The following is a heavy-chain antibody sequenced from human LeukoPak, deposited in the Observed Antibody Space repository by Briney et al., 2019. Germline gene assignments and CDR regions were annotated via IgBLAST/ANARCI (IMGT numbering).Heavy chain of an antibody. J-gene: IGHJ6*03. Sequence: ASVKVSCKASGGTFSSYAISWVRQAPGQGLEWMGRIIPIFGTANYAQKFQGRVTITTDESTSTAYMELSSLRSEDTAAYYCARDYYDSSGYYYYYYMDVWGKGTTVTVSS. D-gene: IGHD3-22*01. CDR1: GGTFSSYA. CDR2: IIPIFGTA. V-gene: IGHV1-69*05. CDR3: ARDYYDSSGYYYYYYMDV.